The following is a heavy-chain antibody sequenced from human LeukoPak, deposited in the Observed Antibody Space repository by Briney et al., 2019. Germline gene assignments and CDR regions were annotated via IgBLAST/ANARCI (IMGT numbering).Heavy chain of an antibody. CDR3: ARVDLQNGRSVYRALDH. J-gene: IGHJ4*02. Sequence: EVQLLESGGGLVQPGGSLRLSCAASGFTFSSYAMSWVRQAPGKGLEWVANIKEDASEKYYVGSVEGRATISRDNAKNSLYLQMSSLRVEDTAVYYCARVDLQNGRSVYRALDHWGQGTLVTVSS. CDR1: GFTFSSYA. D-gene: IGHD3-3*01. V-gene: IGHV3-7*01. CDR2: IKEDASEK.